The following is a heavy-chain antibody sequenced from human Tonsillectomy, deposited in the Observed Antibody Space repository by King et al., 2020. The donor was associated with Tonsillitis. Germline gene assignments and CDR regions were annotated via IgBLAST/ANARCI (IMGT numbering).Heavy chain of an antibody. J-gene: IGHJ3*02. CDR2: IWYDGNNK. CDR3: ARAHGPFWSGNDAFDI. V-gene: IGHV3-33*08. Sequence: VQLVESGGGVVQPGRSLRLSCAASGFTFDSYGMHWVRQAPGKGLEWVAVIWYDGNNKYYADSVKGRFTISRDNSKNTLYLQMNSLRAEDTAVYYCARAHGPFWSGNDAFDIWGQGTMVTLSS. CDR1: GFTFDSYG. D-gene: IGHD3-3*01.